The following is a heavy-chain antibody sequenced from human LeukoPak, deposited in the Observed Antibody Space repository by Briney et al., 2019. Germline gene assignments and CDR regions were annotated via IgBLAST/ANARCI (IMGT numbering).Heavy chain of an antibody. CDR1: GYTFTSYY. J-gene: IGHJ5*02. V-gene: IGHV1-46*01. D-gene: IGHD2-2*01. CDR2: INPSGDGDST. CDR3: ARGVCSGTSCYWGHNWFDP. Sequence: GDSVKASCKASGYTFTSYYIHWVRQAAGQGLEWMGVINPSGDGDSTSYAQKFQGRVIMTRDMSTNTVYMELSSLRSEDTAVYYCARGVCSGTSCYWGHNWFDPWGQGTLDSVSS.